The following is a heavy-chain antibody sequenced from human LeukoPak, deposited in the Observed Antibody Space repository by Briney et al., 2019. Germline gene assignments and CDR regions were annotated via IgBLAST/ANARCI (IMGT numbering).Heavy chain of an antibody. Sequence: PGGSLRLSCAASGFTFSSYSMNWVRQAPGMGLEWVSSISSSSTNIYYADSVKGRFTVSRDNAKNSLYLQMNSLRAEDTAVYYCARLGIITAAGSNDYWGQGTLVTVSS. CDR3: ARLGIITAAGSNDY. D-gene: IGHD6-13*01. V-gene: IGHV3-21*04. CDR2: ISSSSTNI. J-gene: IGHJ4*02. CDR1: GFTFSSYS.